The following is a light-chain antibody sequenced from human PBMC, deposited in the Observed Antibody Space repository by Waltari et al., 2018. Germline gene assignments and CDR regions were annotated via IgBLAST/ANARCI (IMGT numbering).Light chain of an antibody. Sequence: DIQMTQSPSSLSASVGDRVTITCRASQSISSYLNWYQQKPGKAPKLLIYAASSLQSGVPSRFSSSGSGIDFTLTISSLQPEDFATYYCQQSYSTPKTFGQGTKVEIK. CDR2: AAS. CDR1: QSISSY. J-gene: IGKJ1*01. CDR3: QQSYSTPKT. V-gene: IGKV1-39*01.